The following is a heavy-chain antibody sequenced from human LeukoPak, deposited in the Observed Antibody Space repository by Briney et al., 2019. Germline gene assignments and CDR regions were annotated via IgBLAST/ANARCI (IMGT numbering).Heavy chain of an antibody. CDR2: ISGSGGST. V-gene: IGHV3-23*01. CDR1: GFTFSSYS. CDR3: AKSLFLGSGSYVPNDY. D-gene: IGHD3-10*02. J-gene: IGHJ4*02. Sequence: PGGSLRLSCAASGFTFSSYSMNWVRQAPGKGLEWVSAISGSGGSTYYADSVKGRFTISRDNSKNTLYLQMNSLRAEDTAVYYCAKSLFLGSGSYVPNDYWGQGTLVTVSS.